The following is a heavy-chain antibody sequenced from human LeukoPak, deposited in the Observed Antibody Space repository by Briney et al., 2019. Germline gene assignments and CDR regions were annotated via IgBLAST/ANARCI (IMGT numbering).Heavy chain of an antibody. CDR3: ARHKSPLPLH. V-gene: IGHV4-39*01. J-gene: IGHJ4*02. CDR2: IYYSGST. Sequence: PSETLSLTCTVSGGSISTYYWGWIRQPPGEGLEWIGSIYYSGSTNYNPSLKSRVTMSVDTSKNQFSLNLTSVTAADTAVYYCARHKSPLPLHWGQGTLVTVSS. D-gene: IGHD3-10*01. CDR1: GGSISTYY.